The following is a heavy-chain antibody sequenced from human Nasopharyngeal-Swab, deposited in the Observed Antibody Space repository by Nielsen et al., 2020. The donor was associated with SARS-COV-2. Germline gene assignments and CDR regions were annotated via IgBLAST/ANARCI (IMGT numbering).Heavy chain of an antibody. J-gene: IGHJ4*02. Sequence: ETLSLTCTVSGGSISSSSYYWGWIRQPPGKGLEWIGSIYYSGSTYYNPSLKSRVTISVDTSKNQFSLKLSSVTAADTAVYYCARGEKTGTSPFDYWGQGTLVTVSS. CDR1: GGSISSSSYY. CDR2: IYYSGST. CDR3: ARGEKTGTSPFDY. D-gene: IGHD1-7*01. V-gene: IGHV4-39*07.